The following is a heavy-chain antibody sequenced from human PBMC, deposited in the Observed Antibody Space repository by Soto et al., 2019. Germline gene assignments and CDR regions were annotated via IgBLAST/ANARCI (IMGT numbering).Heavy chain of an antibody. CDR3: ARSMVRGVIPLLDY. V-gene: IGHV3-48*02. Sequence: LRLSCAASGFTFSSYSMNWVRQAPGKGLEWVSYISSSSSTIYYADSVKGRFTISRDNAKNSLYLQMNSPRDEDTAVYYCARSMVRGVIPLLDYWGQGTLVTVSS. D-gene: IGHD3-10*01. CDR1: GFTFSSYS. CDR2: ISSSSSTI. J-gene: IGHJ4*02.